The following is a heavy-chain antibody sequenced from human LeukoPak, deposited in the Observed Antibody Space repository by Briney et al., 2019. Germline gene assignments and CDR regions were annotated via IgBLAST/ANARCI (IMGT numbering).Heavy chain of an antibody. Sequence: SATLSLTCTVSVGSISGYYWTWSRHPPGKGLEWIGQIYYNVKADYNPSLESRINISIDTSKNQISLRSNSVTPADTAIYYCAKFGAVYDMYLWGQGITVAVSS. V-gene: IGHV4-59*13. D-gene: IGHD3-16*01. CDR3: AKFGAVYDMYL. J-gene: IGHJ6*02. CDR2: IYYNVKA. CDR1: VGSISGYY.